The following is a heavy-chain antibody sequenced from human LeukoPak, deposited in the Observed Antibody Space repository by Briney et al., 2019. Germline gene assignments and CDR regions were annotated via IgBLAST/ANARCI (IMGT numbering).Heavy chain of an antibody. CDR1: GFTFDDYG. D-gene: IGHD3-9*01. V-gene: IGHV3-20*04. J-gene: IGHJ4*02. Sequence: GGSLRLSCAASGFTFDDYGTSWVRQAPGKGLEWVSGINWNGGSTGYADSVKGRFTISRDNAKNSLYLQMNSLRAEDTALYYCARGALRYFDWLLGYWGQGTLVTVSS. CDR2: INWNGGST. CDR3: ARGALRYFDWLLGY.